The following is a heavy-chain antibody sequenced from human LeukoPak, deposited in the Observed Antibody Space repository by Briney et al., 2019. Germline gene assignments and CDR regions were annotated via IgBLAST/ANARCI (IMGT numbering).Heavy chain of an antibody. CDR1: GGSISSSSYY. CDR2: MYYSGTT. J-gene: IGHJ5*02. D-gene: IGHD1-26*01. Sequence: SETLPLTCTVSGGSISSSSYYWGWIRQPPGKGLEWIGSMYYSGTTYYNPSLKSRVTISVDMSKNQFSLKLSSVTAADTAVYYCAKHRYRSGSDWIDPWGQGTQVTVSS. CDR3: AKHRYRSGSDWIDP. V-gene: IGHV4-39*01.